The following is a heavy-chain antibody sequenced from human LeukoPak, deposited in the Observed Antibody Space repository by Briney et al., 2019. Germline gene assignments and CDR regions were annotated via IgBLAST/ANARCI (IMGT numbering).Heavy chain of an antibody. CDR1: DYTFTSYG. V-gene: IGHV1-18*01. CDR3: ARTYSSGRVDY. Sequence: ASVEVSCKASDYTFTSYGISWVRQAPGQGLEWMGWISAYNGNTNYAQNLQGRVTMTTDTSTSTAYMELRSLRSDDTAVYYCARTYSSGRVDYWGQGTLVTVSS. J-gene: IGHJ4*02. CDR2: ISAYNGNT. D-gene: IGHD6-19*01.